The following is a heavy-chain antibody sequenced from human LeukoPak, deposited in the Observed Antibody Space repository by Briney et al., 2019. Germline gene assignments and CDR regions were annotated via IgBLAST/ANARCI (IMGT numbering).Heavy chain of an antibody. J-gene: IGHJ6*03. CDR3: ARDGQVTVTTYYYYYMDV. Sequence: GGSLRLSCAASGFTFSSYSMNWVRQAPGKGLEWVSYISSSSSTIYYADSVKGRFTISRDNAKNSLYLQMNSLRAEDTAVYYCARDGQVTVTTYYYYYMDVWGKGTTVTVSS. V-gene: IGHV3-48*01. D-gene: IGHD4-11*01. CDR2: ISSSSSTI. CDR1: GFTFSSYS.